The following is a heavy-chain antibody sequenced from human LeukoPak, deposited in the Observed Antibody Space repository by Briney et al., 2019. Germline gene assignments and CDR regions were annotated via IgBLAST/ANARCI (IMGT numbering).Heavy chain of an antibody. D-gene: IGHD6-6*01. CDR2: IYYTGST. CDR3: ARHRAYSSSSPFDY. J-gene: IGHJ4*02. Sequence: SETLSLTCSVSGGSISSLYWSWIRQPPGKGVEWIGYIYYTGSTNYNPSLKSRVTMFVDMSKNQFSLRLSSVTAADTAVYYCARHRAYSSSSPFDYWGQGTLVTVSS. V-gene: IGHV4-59*08. CDR1: GGSISSLY.